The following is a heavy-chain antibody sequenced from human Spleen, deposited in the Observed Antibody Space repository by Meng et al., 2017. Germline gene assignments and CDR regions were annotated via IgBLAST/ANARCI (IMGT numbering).Heavy chain of an antibody. CDR2: SSGSGGGT. CDR1: GFPFYNYG. CDR3: VKDGGSVDTSSLYDSFEV. J-gene: IGHJ3*01. D-gene: IGHD2-15*01. Sequence: GSLMISCITSGFPFYNYGMNWVRQAPGRGLAWVSMSSGSGGGTYYAESMKGRFTISRDNSKDTLYLQMNSLRAEDTAIYYSVKDGGSVDTSSLYDSFEVWGQGTMVTVSS. V-gene: IGHV3-23*01.